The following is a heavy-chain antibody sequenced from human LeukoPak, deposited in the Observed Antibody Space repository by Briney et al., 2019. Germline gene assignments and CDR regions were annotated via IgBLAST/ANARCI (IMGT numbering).Heavy chain of an antibody. CDR2: IYYSGST. D-gene: IGHD6-6*01. J-gene: IGHJ6*03. V-gene: IGHV4-39*07. Sequence: SETLSLTCTVSGGSISSIIYYWGWIRQPPGKGLEGIGRIYYSGSTYLNPSLKSRRTMSVDTSKTQFSLKLSSGTAADTAVYYSARDYSSSETSVLLYYYYTDVWGKGTTVTASS. CDR1: GGSISSIIYY. CDR3: ARDYSSSETSVLLYYYYTDV.